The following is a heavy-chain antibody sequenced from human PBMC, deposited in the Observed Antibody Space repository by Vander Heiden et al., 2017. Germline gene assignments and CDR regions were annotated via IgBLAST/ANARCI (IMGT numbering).Heavy chain of an antibody. V-gene: IGHV3-23*01. J-gene: IGHJ4*02. CDR3: AKEADTGSYHIDY. D-gene: IGHD1-26*01. CDR1: GFTFKNYA. CDR2: LSGSGGNI. Sequence: EIQVSESGGGLGQPGGSLRLCCAASGFTFKNYAKFWVRQGPGKELEWVSGLSGSGGNIYYADSVKGRFAISRDNSKNTLYLQMNGLRAEDTAVYYCAKEADTGSYHIDYWGQGTLVTVSS.